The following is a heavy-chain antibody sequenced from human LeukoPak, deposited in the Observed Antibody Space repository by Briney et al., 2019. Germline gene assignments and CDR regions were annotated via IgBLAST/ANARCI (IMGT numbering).Heavy chain of an antibody. CDR3: ASDDYGDLVNAFDI. V-gene: IGHV4-34*01. CDR1: GGSFSGYY. D-gene: IGHD4-17*01. Sequence: PSETLSLTCAVYGGSFSGYYWSWIRQPPGKGLEWIGEINHSGGTNYNPSLKSRVTISLDPSKNHFSLKLTSVTAADTAVYYCASDDYGDLVNAFDIWGQGTMVTVSS. J-gene: IGHJ3*02. CDR2: INHSGGT.